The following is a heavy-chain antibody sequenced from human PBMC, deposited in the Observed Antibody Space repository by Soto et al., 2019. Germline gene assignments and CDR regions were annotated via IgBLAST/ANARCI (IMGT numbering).Heavy chain of an antibody. J-gene: IGHJ6*02. D-gene: IGHD6-6*01. CDR2: ISSSSFSI. CDR1: GFTFSSYS. V-gene: IGHV3-21*01. CDR3: ARNESSNIYGMDV. Sequence: LRLSCAASGFTFSSYSMNWVRQAPGKGLEWVSSISSSSFSINYADSVKGRFSISRDDAQNSLHLQMNNLRAEDTAVYYCARNESSNIYGMDVWGQGTTVTVSS.